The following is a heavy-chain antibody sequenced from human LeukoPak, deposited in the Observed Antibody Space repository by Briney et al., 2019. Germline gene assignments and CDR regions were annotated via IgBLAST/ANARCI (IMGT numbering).Heavy chain of an antibody. J-gene: IGHJ4*02. CDR2: ISSSGSTI. CDR3: ARAYYDSSGDY. V-gene: IGHV3-48*03. D-gene: IGHD3-22*01. CDR1: GFTFSSYE. Sequence: TGGSLRLSCAASGFTFSSYEMNWVRRAPGKGLEWVSYISSSGSTIYYADSVKGRFTISRDNAKNSLYLQMNSLRAEDTAVYYCARAYYDSSGDYWGQGTLVTVSS.